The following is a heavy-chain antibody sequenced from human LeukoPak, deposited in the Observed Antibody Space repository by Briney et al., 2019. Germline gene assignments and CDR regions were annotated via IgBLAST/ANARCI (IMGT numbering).Heavy chain of an antibody. CDR2: IWYDGSNK. Sequence: GRSLRLSCAASGFTFSSYGMHWLRQAPGKGLEWVAVIWYDGSNKYYADSVKGRFTISRDNSKNTLYLQMNSLRAEDTAVYYCARTGGIVGATNFDYWGQGTLVTVSS. D-gene: IGHD1-26*01. CDR3: ARTGGIVGATNFDY. CDR1: GFTFSSYG. J-gene: IGHJ4*02. V-gene: IGHV3-33*01.